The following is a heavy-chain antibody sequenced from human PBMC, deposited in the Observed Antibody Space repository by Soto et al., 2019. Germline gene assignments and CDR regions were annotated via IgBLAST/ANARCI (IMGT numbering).Heavy chain of an antibody. CDR2: ISGSGGIT. J-gene: IGHJ5*02. D-gene: IGHD2-15*01. CDR1: GITFSSYA. Sequence: EVQLLESGGGLVQPGGSLRLSCAASGITFSSYAMNWVRQAPGKGLEWVSSISGSGGITHYADSVKGRFTISRDNSKNTLYLQMNTLRAEDTAIYYCAKAVATTFGWFDPWCQGTRVTVSS. CDR3: AKAVATTFGWFDP. V-gene: IGHV3-23*01.